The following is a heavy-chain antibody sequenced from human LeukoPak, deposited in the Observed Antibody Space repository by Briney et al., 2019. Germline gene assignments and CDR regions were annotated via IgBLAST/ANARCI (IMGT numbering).Heavy chain of an antibody. CDR1: GFTFSSYG. V-gene: IGHV3-30*18. J-gene: IGHJ4*02. CDR3: AKADWRTLTFSEYYFDY. Sequence: QPGGSQRLSCVASGFTFSSYGMHWVRQAPGKGLEWVAVISYDGSNKYYADSVKGRFTISRDNSKNTLYLQMNSLRAEDTAVYYCAKADWRTLTFSEYYFDYWGQGTLVTVSS. CDR2: ISYDGSNK. D-gene: IGHD3-16*01.